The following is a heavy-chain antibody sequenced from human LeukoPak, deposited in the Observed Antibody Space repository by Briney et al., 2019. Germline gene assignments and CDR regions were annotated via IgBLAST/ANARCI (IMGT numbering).Heavy chain of an antibody. CDR2: IMHSGGST. D-gene: IGHD1-1*01. CDR1: GFTFSSYT. J-gene: IGHJ4*02. V-gene: IGHV3-23*01. Sequence: GGSLRLSCAASGFTFSSYTMTWVRQAPGKGLEWVSAIMHSGGSTYYADSVKGRFTISRDNSKNTLYLQMNSLRAADSALYYCARIGLTTGMLPDYWGQGTLVTVSS. CDR3: ARIGLTTGMLPDY.